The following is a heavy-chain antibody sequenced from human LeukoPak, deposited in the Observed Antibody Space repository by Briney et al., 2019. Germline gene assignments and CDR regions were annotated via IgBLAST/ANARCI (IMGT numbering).Heavy chain of an antibody. CDR3: AREGARGAFDI. D-gene: IGHD1-26*01. CDR1: GGTFSSYA. Sequence: ASVKVSCKASGGTFSSYAIRWVRQAPGQGLEWMGGIIPIFGTANYAQKFQGRVTITTDESTSTAYMELSSLRSEDTAVYYCAREGARGAFDIWGQGTMVTVSS. J-gene: IGHJ3*02. V-gene: IGHV1-69*05. CDR2: IIPIFGTA.